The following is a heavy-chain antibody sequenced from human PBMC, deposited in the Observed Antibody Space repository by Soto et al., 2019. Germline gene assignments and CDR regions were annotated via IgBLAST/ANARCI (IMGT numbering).Heavy chain of an antibody. CDR1: GFTFSNAW. Sequence: PGGSLRLSCAASGFTFSNAWMSWVRQAPGKGLEWVGRIKSKTDGGTTDYAAPVKGRFTISRDDSKNTLYLQMNSLKTEDTAVYYCTTTTGSSWNPTPQYYYYYYMDVWGKGTTVTVSS. CDR3: TTTTGSSWNPTPQYYYYYYMDV. J-gene: IGHJ6*03. D-gene: IGHD6-13*01. CDR2: IKSKTDGGTT. V-gene: IGHV3-15*01.